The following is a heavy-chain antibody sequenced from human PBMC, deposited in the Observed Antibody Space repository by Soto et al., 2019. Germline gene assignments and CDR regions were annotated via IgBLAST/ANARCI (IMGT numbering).Heavy chain of an antibody. J-gene: IGHJ6*02. V-gene: IGHV3-66*01. D-gene: IGHD2-8*01. Sequence: EVQLVESGGGLVQPGGSLRLSCAASGFTIISNYMSWVRQAPGKGLEWVSIIYSGGTTCYADSVKGRFTISRDNYKNTLYLQMNSLRAEDTAVYYCARETNGAMDVWGQGTTVTVSS. CDR2: IYSGGTT. CDR3: ARETNGAMDV. CDR1: GFTIISNY.